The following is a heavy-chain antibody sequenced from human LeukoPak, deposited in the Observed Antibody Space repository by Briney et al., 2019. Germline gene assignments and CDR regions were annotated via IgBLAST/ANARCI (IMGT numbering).Heavy chain of an antibody. D-gene: IGHD3-3*01. J-gene: IGHJ5*02. Sequence: SVKVSCKASGYTFTGYYMHSVRQAPGQGLEWMGRINPHRGGTNNAQKYHGRVTMTRDTYISTAYMELSRLTSDETAVYYCARGFGDYDFWSGYPRNWFDPWGEGTLVSVSS. V-gene: IGHV1-2*06. CDR2: INPHRGGT. CDR3: ARGFGDYDFWSGYPRNWFDP. CDR1: GYTFTGYY.